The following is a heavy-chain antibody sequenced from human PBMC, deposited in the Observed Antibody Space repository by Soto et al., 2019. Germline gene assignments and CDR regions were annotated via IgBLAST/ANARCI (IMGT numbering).Heavy chain of an antibody. V-gene: IGHV3-33*01. CDR2: IWYDGSNK. J-gene: IGHJ4*02. D-gene: IGHD3-16*02. CDR3: ARGLYYDYIWGSYRSLGFFDY. Sequence: GGSLRLSCAASGFTFSSYGMHWVRQAPCKGLEWVAVIWYDGSNKYYADSVKGRFTISRDNSKNTLYLQMNSLRAEDTAVYYCARGLYYDYIWGSYRSLGFFDYWGQGTLVTVSS. CDR1: GFTFSSYG.